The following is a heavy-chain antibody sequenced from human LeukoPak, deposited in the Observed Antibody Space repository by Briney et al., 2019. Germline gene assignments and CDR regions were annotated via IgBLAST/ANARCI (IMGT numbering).Heavy chain of an antibody. CDR1: GFTFSNYA. Sequence: TGGSLRLSCAASGFTFSNYAMSWVRQAPGKGLEWVSAISGSGGTTYYADSVRGRFSISRDNSDNTLFLQMNSLRAEDTAVYYCARDLREDDYGDFSDYWGQGTLVTVSS. D-gene: IGHD4-17*01. CDR2: ISGSGGTT. CDR3: ARDLREDDYGDFSDY. J-gene: IGHJ4*02. V-gene: IGHV3-23*01.